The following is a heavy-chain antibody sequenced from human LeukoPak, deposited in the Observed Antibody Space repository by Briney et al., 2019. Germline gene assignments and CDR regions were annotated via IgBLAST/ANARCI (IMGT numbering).Heavy chain of an antibody. D-gene: IGHD6-19*01. J-gene: IGHJ4*02. CDR3: AKDLGQWLVPGGYFDY. CDR1: GFTFSSYA. CDR2: ISGSGGST. V-gene: IGHV3-23*01. Sequence: GGSLRLSCAASGFTFSSYAMSWVRQAPGKGLEWVSAISGSGGSTYYADSVKGRFTISRDNSKSALYLQMNSLRAEDTAVYYCAKDLGQWLVPGGYFDYWGQGTLVTVSS.